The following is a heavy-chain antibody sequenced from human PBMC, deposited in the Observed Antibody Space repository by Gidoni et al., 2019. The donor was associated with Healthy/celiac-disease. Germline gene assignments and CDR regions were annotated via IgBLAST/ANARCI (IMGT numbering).Heavy chain of an antibody. CDR1: GFTFSSSW. J-gene: IGHJ2*01. D-gene: IGHD4-17*01. V-gene: IGHV3-7*05. Sequence: EVQLVESGGGLVQPGGSLRLSCAASGFTFSSSWISWVRQAPGKGLEWVANIKQDGSEKYYVDSVKGRFTISRDNAKNSLYLQMNSLRAEDTAVYYCARDGGTHVTVTTHPRWYFDLWGRGTLVTVSS. CDR3: ARDGGTHVTVTTHPRWYFDL. CDR2: IKQDGSEK.